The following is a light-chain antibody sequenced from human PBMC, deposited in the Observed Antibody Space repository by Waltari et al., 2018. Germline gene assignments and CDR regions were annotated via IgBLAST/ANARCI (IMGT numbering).Light chain of an antibody. Sequence: QPVLTHPPSVSGAPGPRVTIPCTGRRPHIRAGYDVHRYQPPTATAPQVIVSDNSDRPSGVPDRFSGSKSDTSASLAITGLQAEDEADYYCQSYDTSLSGYVFGTGTKVTVL. V-gene: IGLV1-40*01. CDR2: DNS. CDR3: QSYDTSLSGYV. CDR1: RPHIRAGYD. J-gene: IGLJ1*01.